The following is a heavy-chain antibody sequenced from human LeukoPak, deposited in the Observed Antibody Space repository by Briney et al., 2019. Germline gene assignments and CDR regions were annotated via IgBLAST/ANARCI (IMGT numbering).Heavy chain of an antibody. CDR1: GYTFTNYA. D-gene: IGHD3-3*01. CDR3: ARGLWSAHRREYYFDS. J-gene: IGHJ4*02. V-gene: IGHV1-3*04. CDR2: INTDNGDT. Sequence: ASVKVSCKASGYTFTNYAVNWMRQAPGQRLEWMGWINTDNGDTKFSQNYQARVTITRDASASTAYMELSSLTSEDTAVYFCARGLWSAHRREYYFDSWGQGTLVTVSS.